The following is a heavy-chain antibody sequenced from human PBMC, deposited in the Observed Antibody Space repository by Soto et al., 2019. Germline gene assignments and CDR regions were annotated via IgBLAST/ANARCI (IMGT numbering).Heavy chain of an antibody. CDR3: ARTVEHDSIPYYYADF. CDR1: GYTFNTYG. J-gene: IGHJ4*01. D-gene: IGHD3-16*01. Sequence: ASVKVSCKASGYTFNTYGITWVRQAPGQGLEWMGWISGYNGNTNYAQTLQGRGTMTTDTSTSTAYLELRSLRSDDTAVYYCARTVEHDSIPYYYADFWGQGTLVTVSS. CDR2: ISGYNGNT. V-gene: IGHV1-18*01.